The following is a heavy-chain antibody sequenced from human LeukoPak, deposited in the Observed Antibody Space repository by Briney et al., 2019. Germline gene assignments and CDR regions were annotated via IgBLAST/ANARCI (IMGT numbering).Heavy chain of an antibody. D-gene: IGHD3-22*01. CDR3: ARVQYYYDSSGYFLQSVDAFDI. V-gene: IGHV7-4-1*02. CDR2: INTNTGNP. J-gene: IGHJ3*02. Sequence: GASVKVSCKASGYTFTSYAMNWVRQAPGQRLEWTGLINTNTGNPTYAQGFTGRFVFSLDTSVSTAYLQISSLKAEDTAVYYCARVQYYYDSSGYFLQSVDAFDIWGQGTMVTVSS. CDR1: GYTFTSYA.